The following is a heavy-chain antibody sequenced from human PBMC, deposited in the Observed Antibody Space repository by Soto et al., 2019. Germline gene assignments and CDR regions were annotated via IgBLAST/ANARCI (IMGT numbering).Heavy chain of an antibody. CDR3: AKGRGITMVRGVIPH. CDR2: ISGSGGST. V-gene: IGHV3-23*01. D-gene: IGHD3-10*01. Sequence: AGSLRLSCAASGFTFSSYAMSWVRQAPGKGLEWVSAISGSGGSTYYADSVKGRFTISRDNSKNTLYLQMNSLRAEDTAVYYCAKGRGITMVRGVIPHWGQGTLVTVSS. J-gene: IGHJ4*02. CDR1: GFTFSSYA.